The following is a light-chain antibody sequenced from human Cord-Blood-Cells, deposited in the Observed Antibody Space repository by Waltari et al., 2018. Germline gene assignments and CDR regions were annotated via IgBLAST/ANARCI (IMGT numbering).Light chain of an antibody. CDR2: DAS. J-gene: IGKJ4*01. Sequence: QMTQSPSSLSASVGVRVTITCQASQDISNYLNGYQQKPGKAPKHLIYDASNLETGVPARFSGSGSGRDFTFTMSRLQPEGIATYYCQQYDNLPLTFGGGTKVEIK. V-gene: IGKV1-33*01. CDR1: QDISNY. CDR3: QQYDNLPLT.